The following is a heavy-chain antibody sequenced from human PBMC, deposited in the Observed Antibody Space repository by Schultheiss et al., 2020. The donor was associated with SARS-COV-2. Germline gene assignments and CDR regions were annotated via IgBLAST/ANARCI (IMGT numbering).Heavy chain of an antibody. D-gene: IGHD3-10*01. CDR1: GGSISSSSYY. CDR2: IYYSGST. V-gene: IGHV4-61*01. Sequence: SETLSLTCTVSGGSISSSSYYWSWIRQPPGKGLEWIGYIYYSGSTNYNPSLKSRVTISVDTSKNQFSLKLSSVTAADTAVYYCARGHTVGEALGYWGQGTLVTVSS. CDR3: ARGHTVGEALGY. J-gene: IGHJ4*02.